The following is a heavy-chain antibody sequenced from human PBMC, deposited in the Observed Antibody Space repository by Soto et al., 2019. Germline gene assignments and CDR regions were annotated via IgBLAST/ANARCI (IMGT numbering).Heavy chain of an antibody. J-gene: IGHJ5*02. CDR1: GYTFTSYG. V-gene: IGHV1-18*01. D-gene: IGHD3-3*01. CDR3: ARERGRITIFGVVANWFDP. CDR2: ISAYNGNT. Sequence: QVQLVQSGAEVKKPGASVKVSCKASGYTFTSYGISWVRQAPGQGLEWMGWISAYNGNTNYAQKLQGRVTMTTDTSTSTAYMELRSLRSDDTAVYCCARERGRITIFGVVANWFDPWGQGTLVTVSS.